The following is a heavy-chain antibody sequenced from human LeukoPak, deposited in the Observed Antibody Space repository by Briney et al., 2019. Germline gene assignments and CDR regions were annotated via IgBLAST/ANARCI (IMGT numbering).Heavy chain of an antibody. CDR1: GYTFTGYY. CDR3: ARRPRPIDAFDI. D-gene: IGHD6-6*01. V-gene: IGHV1-2*02. CDR2: INPSSGDT. Sequence: ASVKVSCKASGYTFTGYYMHWVRQAPGQGLEWMGGINPSSGDTKYVQKFQGRVTVTRDTSISTAYLQWSSLKASDTAMYYCARRPRPIDAFDIWGQGTMVTVSS. J-gene: IGHJ3*02.